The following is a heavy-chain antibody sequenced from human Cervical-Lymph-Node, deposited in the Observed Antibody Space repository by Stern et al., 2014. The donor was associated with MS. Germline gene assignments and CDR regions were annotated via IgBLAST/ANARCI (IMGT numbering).Heavy chain of an antibody. J-gene: IGHJ4*02. CDR2: VYSTGST. CDR3: VRPDIMGTIWN. CDR1: GGSITSSSYY. V-gene: IGHV4-39*01. D-gene: IGHD1-26*01. Sequence: QVQLQESGPGLVKPSATLSLTCTASGGSITSSSYYWGWLRQPPGRGLEYIGTVYSTGSTFYDPSPKSRVTISVDTSKNQVALTRAAVAAADTAVYYCVRPDIMGTIWNWGQGTLVTVSS.